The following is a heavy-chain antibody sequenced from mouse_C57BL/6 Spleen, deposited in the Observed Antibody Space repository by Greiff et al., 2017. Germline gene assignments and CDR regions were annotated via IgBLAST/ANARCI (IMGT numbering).Heavy chain of an antibody. CDR1: GFTFSDYG. V-gene: IGHV5-17*01. J-gene: IGHJ4*01. CDR2: ISSGSSTI. D-gene: IGHD1-1*01. CDR3: SYGPLAMDY. Sequence: EVKLVESGGGLVKPGGSLKLSCAASGFTFSDYGMHWVRQAPEKGLEWVAYISSGSSTIYYADTVKGRFTISRDNAKNTLFLQMTSLRSEDTAMXYCSYGPLAMDYWGQGTSVTVSS.